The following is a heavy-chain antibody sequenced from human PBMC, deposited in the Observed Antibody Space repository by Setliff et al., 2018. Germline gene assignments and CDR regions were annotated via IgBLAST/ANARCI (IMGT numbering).Heavy chain of an antibody. J-gene: IGHJ6*03. D-gene: IGHD3-10*02. Sequence: GGSLRLSCAASGFTLSTYNMNWVRQAPGKGLEWVSHIRDTGTTVHYADSVKGRFTISRDNAKNSLYLQMNSLRAEDTAVYYCVRDDVRGYYMDVWGKGTTVTVSS. CDR3: VRDDVRGYYMDV. V-gene: IGHV3-48*01. CDR1: GFTLSTYN. CDR2: IRDTGTTV.